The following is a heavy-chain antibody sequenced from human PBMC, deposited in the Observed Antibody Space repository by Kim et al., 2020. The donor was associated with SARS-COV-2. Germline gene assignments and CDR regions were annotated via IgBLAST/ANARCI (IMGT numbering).Heavy chain of an antibody. CDR3: ARLYSSSSRENY. Sequence: SETLSLTCAVYGGSFSGYYWSWIRQPPGKGLEWIGEINHSGSTNYNPSLKSRVTISVDTSKNQFSLKLSSVTAADTAVYYCARLYSSSSRENYWGQGTLV. CDR1: GGSFSGYY. J-gene: IGHJ4*02. D-gene: IGHD6-6*01. CDR2: INHSGST. V-gene: IGHV4-34*01.